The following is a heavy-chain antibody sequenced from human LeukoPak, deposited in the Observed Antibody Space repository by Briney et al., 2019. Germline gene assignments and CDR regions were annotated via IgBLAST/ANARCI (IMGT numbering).Heavy chain of an antibody. Sequence: KSGVSLRLSCAASGFTFSNAWMSWVRQAPGKGLEWVGRIKSKTDGGTTDYAAPVKGRFTISRDDSKNTLYLQMNSLKTEDTAVYYCTTHSGYSYASYWGQGTLVTVSS. CDR1: GFTFSNAW. J-gene: IGHJ4*02. V-gene: IGHV3-15*01. D-gene: IGHD5-18*01. CDR3: TTHSGYSYASY. CDR2: IKSKTDGGTT.